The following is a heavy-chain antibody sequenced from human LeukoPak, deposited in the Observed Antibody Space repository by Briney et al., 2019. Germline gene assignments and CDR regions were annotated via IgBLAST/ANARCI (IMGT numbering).Heavy chain of an antibody. V-gene: IGHV3-30*04. D-gene: IGHD1-26*01. CDR2: ISYDGSNK. CDR1: GFTFSSYA. Sequence: PGGSLRLSCAASGFTFSSYAMHWVRQAPGKGLEWVAVISYDGSNKYYADSVKGRFTISRDNSKNTLYLQMNSLRAEDTAVYYCARNSGSYFLTFDYWGQGNLVTVSS. CDR3: ARNSGSYFLTFDY. J-gene: IGHJ4*02.